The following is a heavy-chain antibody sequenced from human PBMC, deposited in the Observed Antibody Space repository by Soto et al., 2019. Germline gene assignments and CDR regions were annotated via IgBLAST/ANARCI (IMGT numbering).Heavy chain of an antibody. J-gene: IGHJ4*02. CDR1: GYMFTRYG. CDR2: ISGYNGKT. D-gene: IGHD2-2*01. V-gene: IGHV1-18*01. Sequence: ASVKVSCKASGYMFTRYGISWVRQAPGQGLELMGWISGYNGKTNYAQKVQGRVTVTTDTSTSTAYMELSSLRSDDTAVYYCARMVVVLAARTNYFDYWGQGTLVTV. CDR3: ARMVVVLAARTNYFDY.